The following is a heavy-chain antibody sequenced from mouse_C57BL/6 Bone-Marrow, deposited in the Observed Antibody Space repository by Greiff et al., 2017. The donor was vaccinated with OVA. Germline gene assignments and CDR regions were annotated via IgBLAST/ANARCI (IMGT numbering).Heavy chain of an antibody. Sequence: EVQRVESGGGLVQPGGSLKLSCAASGFTFSDYYMYWVRQTPEKRLEWVAYISNGGGSTYYPDTVKGRFTISRDNAKNTLYLQMSRLKSEDTAMYYCARSGGVTTFYWYFDVWGTGTTVTVSS. D-gene: IGHD2-2*01. CDR2: ISNGGGST. V-gene: IGHV5-12*01. CDR1: GFTFSDYY. CDR3: ARSGGVTTFYWYFDV. J-gene: IGHJ1*03.